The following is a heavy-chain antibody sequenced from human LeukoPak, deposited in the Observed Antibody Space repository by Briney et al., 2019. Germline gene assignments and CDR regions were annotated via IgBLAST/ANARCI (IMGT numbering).Heavy chain of an antibody. CDR1: GFPFSSYS. J-gene: IGHJ5*02. CDR3: ARAGSSWYWFDP. Sequence: PGGSLRLSCAASGFPFSSYSMNWVRQAPGKGPEWVSSISSTSTYIYYADSVKGRFTISRDNAKNSLYLQMNSLRAEDTAVYYCARAGSSWYWFDPWGQGTLVTVSS. D-gene: IGHD6-13*01. V-gene: IGHV3-21*01. CDR2: ISSTSTYI.